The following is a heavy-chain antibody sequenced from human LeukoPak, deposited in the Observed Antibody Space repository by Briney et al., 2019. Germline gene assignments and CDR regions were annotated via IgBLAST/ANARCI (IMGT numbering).Heavy chain of an antibody. V-gene: IGHV1-2*02. Sequence: ASVKVSCKASGYTFTGYYMHWVRQAPGQGLEWMGWINPNSGGTNYAQKFQGRVTMTRDTSISTAYMELSRLRSDDTAVYYCARDGSAGYCSRTSCYDWFDPWGQGTLVTVSS. J-gene: IGHJ5*02. CDR2: INPNSGGT. CDR1: GYTFTGYY. D-gene: IGHD2-2*01. CDR3: ARDGSAGYCSRTSCYDWFDP.